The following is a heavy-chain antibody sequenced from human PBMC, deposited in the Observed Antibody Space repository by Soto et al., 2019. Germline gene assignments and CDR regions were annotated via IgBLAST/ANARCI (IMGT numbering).Heavy chain of an antibody. V-gene: IGHV3-23*01. J-gene: IGHJ4*02. CDR3: VKNSGWFNI. CDR1: GFTFGTTD. Sequence: QLLQSGGGLVQPGGSLTLSCAASGFTFGTTDMSWVRQAPGEGLEWVSTIDGSGGITYYADSVKGRFTISRDNSRNTVYLQMNSLRVDDTALYYCVKNSGWFNIWGQGALVTVSS. CDR2: IDGSGGIT. D-gene: IGHD6-19*01.